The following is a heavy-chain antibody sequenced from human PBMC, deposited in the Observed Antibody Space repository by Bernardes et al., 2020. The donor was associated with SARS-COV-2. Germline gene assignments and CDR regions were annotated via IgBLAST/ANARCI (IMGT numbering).Heavy chain of an antibody. CDR1: GFTLSLYA. Sequence: GSLSPSRTASGFTLSLYAMSWVRPAPGKGLEWVSAISGRGGSTCYADSVRGRFTISRDNSKNTLYMQMNSLRAEDTAVYYCAKVIAAAGKGGVFDYYYGMDVWGQGTTVTVSS. D-gene: IGHD6-13*01. V-gene: IGHV3-23*01. J-gene: IGHJ6*02. CDR3: AKVIAAAGKGGVFDYYYGMDV. CDR2: ISGRGGST.